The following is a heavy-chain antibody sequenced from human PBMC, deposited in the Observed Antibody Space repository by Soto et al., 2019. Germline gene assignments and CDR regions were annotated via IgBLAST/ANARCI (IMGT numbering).Heavy chain of an antibody. V-gene: IGHV3-30*18. Sequence: QTGGSLRLSCAASGFTFSSYGMHWVRQAPGKGLEWVAVISYDGSNKYYADSVKGRFTISRDNSKNTLYLQMNSLRAEDTAVYYCAKQDSGSYSYYYYGMDVWGQGTTVTVSS. J-gene: IGHJ6*02. CDR2: ISYDGSNK. D-gene: IGHD1-26*01. CDR3: AKQDSGSYSYYYYGMDV. CDR1: GFTFSSYG.